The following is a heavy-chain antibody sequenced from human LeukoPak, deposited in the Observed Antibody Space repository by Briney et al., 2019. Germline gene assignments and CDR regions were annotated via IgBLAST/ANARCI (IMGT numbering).Heavy chain of an antibody. CDR3: ARANDNYYYYYMDV. D-gene: IGHD3-9*01. CDR2: FSATGGNT. CDR1: GFTFSSYA. V-gene: IGHV3-23*01. Sequence: PGGSLRLSCAASGFTFSSYAMSWVRQAPGKGLEWVSGFSATGGNTHYADSVKGRFTISRDNAKNSLYLQMNSLRAEDTAVYYCARANDNYYYYYMDVWGKGTTVTISS. J-gene: IGHJ6*03.